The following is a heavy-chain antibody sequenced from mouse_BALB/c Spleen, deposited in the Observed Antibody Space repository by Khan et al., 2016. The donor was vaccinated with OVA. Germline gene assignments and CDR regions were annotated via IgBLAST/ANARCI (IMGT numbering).Heavy chain of an antibody. Sequence: EVELVESGGDLVKPGGSLKLSCAASGFTFSTYGMSWVRQTPDKRLEWVATVSTGGGYTYYPDSVKGRFTISSDNAKKTLYLQLSSLQTEDTAMFYCARLAYYYDSEGFDYWGQGTLVTVSA. CDR2: VSTGGGYT. CDR3: ARLAYYYDSEGFDY. D-gene: IGHD1-1*01. V-gene: IGHV5-6*01. CDR1: GFTFSTYG. J-gene: IGHJ3*01.